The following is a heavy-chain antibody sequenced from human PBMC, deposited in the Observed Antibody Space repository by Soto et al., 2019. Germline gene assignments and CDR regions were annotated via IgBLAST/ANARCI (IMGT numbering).Heavy chain of an antibody. D-gene: IGHD2-2*01. CDR1: GGSISSYY. CDR2: IYYSGST. J-gene: IGHJ6*02. CDR3: AREIRDIVVVPAAARHGMDV. V-gene: IGHV4-59*01. Sequence: QVQLQESGPGLVKPSETLSLTCTVSGGSISSYYWSWIRQPPGKGLEWIGYIYYSGSTNYNPSLKSRVTISVDTSKIQFSLKLSSVTAADTAVYYCAREIRDIVVVPAAARHGMDVWGQGTTVTVSS.